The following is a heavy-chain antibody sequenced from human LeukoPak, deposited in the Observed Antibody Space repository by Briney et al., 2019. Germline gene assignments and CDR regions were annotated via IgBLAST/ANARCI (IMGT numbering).Heavy chain of an antibody. CDR3: ARRGFWGNTRGEAFDI. J-gene: IGHJ3*02. CDR2: IYPGYSDT. CDR1: GYSFTSFL. Sequence: GESLKISRKCSGYSFTSFLIGLVRQMPGEGLGLVGIIYPGYSDTRYSPSFQRQLTISADKSISTAYLQWSSLKASDTAMYYCARRGFWGNTRGEAFDIWGQGTMVTVSS. V-gene: IGHV5-51*01. D-gene: IGHD4-23*01.